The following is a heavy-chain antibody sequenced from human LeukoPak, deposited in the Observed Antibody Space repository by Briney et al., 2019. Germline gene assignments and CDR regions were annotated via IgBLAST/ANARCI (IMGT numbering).Heavy chain of an antibody. CDR3: ATGPRDFWSGYVNWFDP. Sequence: SETLSLTCTVSGGSISSSSYYWGWLRQPPGKGLEWIGSIYYSGSTYYNPSLNSRVTISVDTSKNQFSLKLSSVAAADTAVYYCATGPRDFWSGYVNWFDPWGQGTLVTVSS. D-gene: IGHD3-3*01. J-gene: IGHJ5*02. CDR2: IYYSGST. CDR1: GGSISSSSYY. V-gene: IGHV4-39*07.